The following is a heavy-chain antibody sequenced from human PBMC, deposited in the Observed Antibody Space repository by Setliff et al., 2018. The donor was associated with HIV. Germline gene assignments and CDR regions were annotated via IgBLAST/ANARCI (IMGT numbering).Heavy chain of an antibody. CDR2: ISNDARQT. Sequence: LRLSCVASGFEFQPYILHWVRQAPGKGLEWVAVISNDARQTYYAASVRGRFTISRDNSKNTLYLQMNSLRAEDTAVYYCVQLWSPGYWCQGTLVTVSS. CDR1: GFEFQPYI. V-gene: IGHV3-30*03. D-gene: IGHD5-18*01. J-gene: IGHJ4*02. CDR3: VQLWSPGY.